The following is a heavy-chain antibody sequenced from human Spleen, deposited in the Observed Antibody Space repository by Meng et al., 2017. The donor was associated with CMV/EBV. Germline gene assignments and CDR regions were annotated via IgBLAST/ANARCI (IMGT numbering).Heavy chain of an antibody. D-gene: IGHD2-15*01. Sequence: GESLKISCAASGFTFNTYAMSWVRQAPGKGLEWLANIKQDDSERYYVDSVKGRFTISRDNAKKFLYLQMNFLGAEDTAVYFCAREGRDLDLWGLGTLVTVSS. CDR3: AREGRDLDL. CDR2: IKQDDSER. CDR1: GFTFNTYA. J-gene: IGHJ5*02. V-gene: IGHV3-7*01.